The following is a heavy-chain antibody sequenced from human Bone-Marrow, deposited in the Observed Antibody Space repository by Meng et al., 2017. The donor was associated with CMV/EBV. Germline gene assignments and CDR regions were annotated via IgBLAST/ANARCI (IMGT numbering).Heavy chain of an antibody. CDR2: INPSGGST. D-gene: IGHD4-11*01. J-gene: IGHJ5*02. CDR1: GYTFTSYY. V-gene: IGHV1-46*01. CDR3: ARELNLNHDYSNYYNWFDP. Sequence: ASVKVSCKASGYTFTSYYMHWVRQAPGQGLEWMGIINPSGGSTSYAQKFQGRVTMTRDTSTSTVYMELSSLRSEDTAVYYCARELNLNHDYSNYYNWFDPWGQGTLVTVSS.